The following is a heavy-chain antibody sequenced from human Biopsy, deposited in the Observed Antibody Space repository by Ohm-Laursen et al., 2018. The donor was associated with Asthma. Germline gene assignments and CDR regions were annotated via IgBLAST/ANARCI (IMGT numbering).Heavy chain of an antibody. D-gene: IGHD3-9*01. Sequence: SLRLSCTASGRHFGSYNMHWARQAPGKGLEWEAVITFDGSTQHYGDSVKGRFTISRDNSKNMLFLQMNSLRAEDTAVYYCSRDTLGYYFDIWGQGTQVTVSS. V-gene: IGHV3-30-3*01. CDR2: ITFDGSTQ. CDR3: SRDTLGYYFDI. CDR1: GRHFGSYN. J-gene: IGHJ4*02.